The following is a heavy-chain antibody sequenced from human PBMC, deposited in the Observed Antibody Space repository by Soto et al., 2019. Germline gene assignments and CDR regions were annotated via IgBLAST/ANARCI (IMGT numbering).Heavy chain of an antibody. J-gene: IGHJ4*02. Sequence: PGGSLRLSCAATGFSFAGYALTWVRQAPGKGLEWLSAVRGGGASTYYADSVRGRFSISRDVSGNMIYLQLNRLTAGDTATYYCAKTQTFNGYYGGFDAWGQGTRVTVSS. CDR3: AKTQTFNGYYGGFDA. V-gene: IGHV3-23*01. D-gene: IGHD3-3*01. CDR1: GFSFAGYA. CDR2: VRGGGAST.